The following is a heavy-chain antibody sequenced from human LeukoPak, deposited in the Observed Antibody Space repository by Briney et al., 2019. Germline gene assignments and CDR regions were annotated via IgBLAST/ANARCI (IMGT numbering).Heavy chain of an antibody. D-gene: IGHD5-12*01. CDR3: ARDLKRGVATGMDV. CDR1: GYTFTSYG. J-gene: IGHJ6*02. Sequence: GASVKVSCKASGYTFTSYGISWVQQAPGQGLEWMGWISAYNGNTNYAQKLQGRVTMTTDTSTSTAYMELRSQRSDDTAVYYCARDLKRGVATGMDVWGQGTTVTVSS. V-gene: IGHV1-18*01. CDR2: ISAYNGNT.